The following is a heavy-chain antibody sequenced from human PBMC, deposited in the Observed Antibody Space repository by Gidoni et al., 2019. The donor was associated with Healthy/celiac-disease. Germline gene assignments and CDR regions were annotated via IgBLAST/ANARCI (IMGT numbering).Heavy chain of an antibody. J-gene: IGHJ5*02. CDR3: ARGSGIAARFNWFDP. CDR1: GGSFSGYY. D-gene: IGHD6-6*01. V-gene: IGHV4-34*01. Sequence: QVQLQQWGAGLLKPSATLSLTCAVSGGSFSGYYWSWIRQPPGKGLEWIGEINHSGSTNYNPSLKSRVTISVDTSKNQFSLKLSSVTAADTAVYYCARGSGIAARFNWFDPWGQGTLVTVSS. CDR2: INHSGST.